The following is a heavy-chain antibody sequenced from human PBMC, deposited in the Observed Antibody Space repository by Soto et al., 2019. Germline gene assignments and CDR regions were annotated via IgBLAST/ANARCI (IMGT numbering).Heavy chain of an antibody. CDR3: ARPKYSSSSYFDY. D-gene: IGHD6-6*01. Sequence: SETLSLTCSVSGGSISSGYYDWSWIRQPPGKGLEXIGEXXXSXSXXXNXXXXSRVTISVDTSKNQFSLKLSSVTAADTAVYYCARPKYSSSSYFDYWGQGTLVTVSS. J-gene: IGHJ4*02. CDR1: GGSISSGYYD. CDR2: XXXSXSX. V-gene: IGHV4-39*07.